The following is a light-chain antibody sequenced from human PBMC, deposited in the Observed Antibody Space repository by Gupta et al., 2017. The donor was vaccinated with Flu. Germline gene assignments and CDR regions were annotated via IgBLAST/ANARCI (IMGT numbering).Light chain of an antibody. Sequence: SLGQSATINCKSSQCGLYKSNNRNNLAWYQQKPGQPPKLRIYGASTRAAGVPASFSGRGSGTDFSLSISSLQADDVAVYFCQQFYSGLVTFGQGTKVEL. CDR2: GAS. J-gene: IGKJ1*01. CDR1: QCGLYKSNNRNN. V-gene: IGKV4-1*01. CDR3: QQFYSGLVT.